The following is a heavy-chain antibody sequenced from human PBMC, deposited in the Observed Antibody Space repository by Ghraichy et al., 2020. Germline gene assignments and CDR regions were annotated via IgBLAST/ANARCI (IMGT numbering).Heavy chain of an antibody. Sequence: ASVKVSCKASGYTFNAYYIHWVRQAPGQGLEWMGRINPNSGGLNYAQKFQDRVTMTRDTSISTAYMEMSGLKFDDTAVYYCARARGGTTETTWSQANRWFDPWGQGTLVTVSS. CDR2: INPNSGGL. D-gene: IGHD4-11*01. V-gene: IGHV1-2*06. CDR3: ARARGGTTETTWSQANRWFDP. J-gene: IGHJ5*02. CDR1: GYTFNAYY.